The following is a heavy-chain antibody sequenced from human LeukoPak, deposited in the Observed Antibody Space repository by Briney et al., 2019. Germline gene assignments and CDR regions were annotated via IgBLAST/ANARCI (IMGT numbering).Heavy chain of an antibody. CDR3: AKDRTGTFDY. CDR1: GFTFSSYG. D-gene: IGHD1-1*01. Sequence: GRSLRLSCEASGFTFSSYGMHWVRQAPGKGLEWVAVIWYDGSNKYYADSVKGRFTISRDNSKNTLYLQMNSLRAEDTAVYYCAKDRTGTFDYWGQGTLVTVSS. CDR2: IWYDGSNK. J-gene: IGHJ4*02. V-gene: IGHV3-33*06.